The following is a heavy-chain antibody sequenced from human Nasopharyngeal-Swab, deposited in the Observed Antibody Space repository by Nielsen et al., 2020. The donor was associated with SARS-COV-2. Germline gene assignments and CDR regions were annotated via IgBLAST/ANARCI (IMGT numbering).Heavy chain of an antibody. V-gene: IGHV1-24*01. CDR1: GYTLTELS. D-gene: IGHD1-26*01. J-gene: IGHJ6*02. CDR2: FDPEDGET. CDR3: ARVVGAINYYGMDV. Sequence: ASVNVSCKVSGYTLTELSMHWVRQAPGKGLEWMGGFDPEDGETIYAQKFQGRVTMTEDTSTDTAYMELSSLRSEDTAVYYCARVVGAINYYGMDVWGQGTTVTVSS.